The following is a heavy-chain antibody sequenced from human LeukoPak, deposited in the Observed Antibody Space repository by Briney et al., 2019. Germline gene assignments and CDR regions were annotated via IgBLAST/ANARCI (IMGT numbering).Heavy chain of an antibody. D-gene: IGHD1-26*01. J-gene: IGHJ4*02. CDR1: GFTFSSYG. CDR2: ISYDGSNK. CDR3: AKVGHTDSGEL. V-gene: IGHV3-30*18. Sequence: GGSLRLSCVASGFTFSSYGMHWVRQAPGKGLEWVAVISYDGSNKYYADSVKGRFTISRDNSKNTLYLQMNSLRAEDTAVYYCAKVGHTDSGELWGQGTLVTVSS.